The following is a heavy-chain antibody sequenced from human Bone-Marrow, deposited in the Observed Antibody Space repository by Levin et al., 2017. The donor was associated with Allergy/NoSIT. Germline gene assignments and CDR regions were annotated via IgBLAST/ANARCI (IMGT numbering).Heavy chain of an antibody. V-gene: IGHV3-53*01. Sequence: GESLKISCAASEFTVSTTDMSWFRQAPGKGLEWVSVIYSDGSTDYTDSVKGRFTISRDNSKNTLYLQMSSLRAEDTAVYFCAREVKGVYSGYDYPRAYYYYMDVWGTGTTVTVSS. D-gene: IGHD5-12*01. CDR2: IYSDGST. CDR1: EFTVSTTD. CDR3: AREVKGVYSGYDYPRAYYYYMDV. J-gene: IGHJ6*03.